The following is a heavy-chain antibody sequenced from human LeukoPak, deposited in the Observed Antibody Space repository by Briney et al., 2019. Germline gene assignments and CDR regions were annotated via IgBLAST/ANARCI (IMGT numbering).Heavy chain of an antibody. D-gene: IGHD4-23*01. Sequence: PSETLSLTCTVSGGSISSYYWSWIRQPPGKGLEWIGYIYYSGSTNYNPSLKSRVTISVDTSKNQFSLKLSSVTAADTAVYYCARVPYTVVTPYYFDYWGQGTLVTVSS. CDR3: ARVPYTVVTPYYFDY. CDR2: IYYSGST. CDR1: GGSISSYY. J-gene: IGHJ4*02. V-gene: IGHV4-59*01.